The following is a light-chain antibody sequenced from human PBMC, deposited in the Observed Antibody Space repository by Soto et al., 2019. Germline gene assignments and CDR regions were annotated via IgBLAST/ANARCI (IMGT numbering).Light chain of an antibody. CDR2: GNS. CDR1: SSNIGAGYD. CDR3: QSYDSSLSGSGT. Sequence: QSVLTQPPSVSGAPGQRVTISCTGSSSNIGAGYDVHWYQQLPGTAPKLLIYGNSNRPSGVPDRFSGSKSGTSASLAITGLQAEDEADYYFQSYDSSLSGSGTFGGGTKLTVL. V-gene: IGLV1-40*01. J-gene: IGLJ2*01.